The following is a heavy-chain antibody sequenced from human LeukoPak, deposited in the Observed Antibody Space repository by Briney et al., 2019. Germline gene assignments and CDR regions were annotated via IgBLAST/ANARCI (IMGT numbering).Heavy chain of an antibody. CDR2: IYYSGST. Sequence: KSSETLSLTCAVSGGSISSASNYWGWIRQPPGKGLEWIGTIYYSGSTYYNPSLKSRVTISIDTSKNQFSLRLSSVTAADTAVFYCARNLGLLDYWGQGTLVTVSS. D-gene: IGHD5-18*01. CDR1: GGSISSASNY. J-gene: IGHJ4*02. CDR3: ARNLGLLDY. V-gene: IGHV4-39*01.